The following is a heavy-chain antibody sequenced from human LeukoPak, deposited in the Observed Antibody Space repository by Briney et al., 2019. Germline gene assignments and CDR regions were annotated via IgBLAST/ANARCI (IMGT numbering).Heavy chain of an antibody. CDR3: ASHSSSWDY. Sequence: SVKVSCKASGGTFSSYAISWVRQAPGQGLEWMGRIIPILGIANYAQEFQGRVTITADKSTSTAYMELSSLRSEDTAVYYCASHSSSWDYWGQGTLVTVSS. V-gene: IGHV1-69*04. CDR1: GGTFSSYA. J-gene: IGHJ4*02. D-gene: IGHD6-13*01. CDR2: IIPILGIA.